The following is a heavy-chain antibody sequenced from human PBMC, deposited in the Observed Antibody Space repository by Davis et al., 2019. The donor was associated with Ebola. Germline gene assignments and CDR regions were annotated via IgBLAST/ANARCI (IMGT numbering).Heavy chain of an antibody. J-gene: IGHJ6*03. V-gene: IGHV1-18*01. CDR2: ISAYNGKT. Sequence: ASVKVSCKASGYTFTSYGISWVRQAPGQGLEWMGWISAYNGKTNYAQKVQGRVTMTTDTSTSTAYMELSRLRSDDAAVYYCARDLEGRDGDSWSYYYYYMDVWGKGTTVTVSS. D-gene: IGHD6-13*01. CDR3: ARDLEGRDGDSWSYYYYYMDV. CDR1: GYTFTSYG.